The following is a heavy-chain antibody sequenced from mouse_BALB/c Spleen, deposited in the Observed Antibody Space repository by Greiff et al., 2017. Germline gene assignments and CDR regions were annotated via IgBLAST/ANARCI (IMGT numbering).Heavy chain of an antibody. CDR2: IRLKSDNYAT. V-gene: IGHV6-6*02. D-gene: IGHD2-3*01. J-gene: IGHJ4*01. Sequence: EVQRVESGGGLVQPGGSMKLSCVASGFTFSSYWMSWVRQSPEKGLEWVAEIRLKSDNYATHYAESVKGKFTISRDDSKSRLYLQMNSLRAEDTGIYYCIADGYYPYMDYWGQGTSVTVSS. CDR1: GFTFSSYW. CDR3: IADGYYPYMDY.